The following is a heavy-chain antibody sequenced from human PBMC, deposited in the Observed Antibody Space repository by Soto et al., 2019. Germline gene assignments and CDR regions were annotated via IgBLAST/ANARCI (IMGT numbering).Heavy chain of an antibody. CDR3: ARQGDYSNYPFSYYYYYGMDA. Sequence: KVSCKASGYTFTSYWIGWVRQMPGKGLEWMGIIYPGDSDTRYSPSFQGQVTISADKSISTAYLQWSSLKASDTAMYYCARQGDYSNYPFSYYYYYGMDAWGQGTTVTVSS. J-gene: IGHJ6*02. V-gene: IGHV5-51*01. D-gene: IGHD4-4*01. CDR1: GYTFTSYW. CDR2: IYPGDSDT.